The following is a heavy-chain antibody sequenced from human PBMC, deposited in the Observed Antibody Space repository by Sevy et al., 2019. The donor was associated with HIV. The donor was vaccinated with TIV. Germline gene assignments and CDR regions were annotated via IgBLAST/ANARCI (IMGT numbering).Heavy chain of an antibody. CDR2: VHNTGSA. Sequence: SETLSLTCTVSGGSVTRGQFYWSWIRQPAGKGLEWIGRVHNTGSATYNPSLRNRVGMSIDTSKNLFSLVLSSVTAADTAVYYCARHVGDYVFRYFDLWGRGTLVTVSS. V-gene: IGHV4-61*02. CDR1: GGSVTRGQFY. CDR3: ARHVGDYVFRYFDL. D-gene: IGHD4-17*01. J-gene: IGHJ2*01.